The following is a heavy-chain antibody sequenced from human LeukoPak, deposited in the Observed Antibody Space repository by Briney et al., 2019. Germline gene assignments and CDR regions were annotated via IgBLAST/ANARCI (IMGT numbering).Heavy chain of an antibody. CDR3: ARASRPTVTTNYWFDP. D-gene: IGHD4-17*01. CDR1: GGSISSSSYY. Sequence: SETLSLTCTVSGGSISSSSYYWGWIRQPPGKGLEWIGSIYYSGSTYYNPSLKSRVTISVDTSKNQFSLKLSSVTAADTAVYYCARASRPTVTTNYWFDPWGQGTLVTVSS. V-gene: IGHV4-39*07. J-gene: IGHJ5*02. CDR2: IYYSGST.